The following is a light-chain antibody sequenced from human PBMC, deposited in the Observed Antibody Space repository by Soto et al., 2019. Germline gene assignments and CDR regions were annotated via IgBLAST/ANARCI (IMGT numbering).Light chain of an antibody. CDR2: WAS. Sequence: DIVMTQSPDSLAVSLGERATINCKSSQSVLYSSNNKNYLAWYQQKPGQPPKLLIYWASTRESGVPDRFSGSGSGTDFTLTISSLQAEDVAVYYCQQYYSTLALTFCGGTKVEIK. V-gene: IGKV4-1*01. CDR3: QQYYSTLALT. J-gene: IGKJ4*01. CDR1: QSVLYSSNNKNY.